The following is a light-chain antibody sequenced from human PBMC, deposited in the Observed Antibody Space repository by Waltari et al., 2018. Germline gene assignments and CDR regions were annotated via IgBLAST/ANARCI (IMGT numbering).Light chain of an antibody. CDR3: QQYNSYPYT. CDR2: KAS. CDR1: QSISTW. J-gene: IGKJ2*01. V-gene: IGKV1-5*03. Sequence: DIQRTQSPSTLSASVGDRVTITCRASQSISTWLAWYQQQPGKAPKLLIYKASTLETGVPSRFSGSGFGTEFTLTISSLQPDDFATYSCQQYNSYPYTFGQGTKLDIK.